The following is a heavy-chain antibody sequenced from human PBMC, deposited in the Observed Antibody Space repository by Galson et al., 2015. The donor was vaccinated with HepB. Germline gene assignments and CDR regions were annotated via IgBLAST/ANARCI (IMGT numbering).Heavy chain of an antibody. Sequence: SLRLSCAASGFTFSYYSMNWVRQAPGKGLEWISYISTSSTTIYYADSVKGRFTISRDNAKNSLYLQMDSLRADDTAVYYCAKSGWLQERGYFDLWGRGTLVTVSS. CDR3: AKSGWLQERGYFDL. D-gene: IGHD5-24*01. CDR2: ISTSSTTI. CDR1: GFTFSYYS. J-gene: IGHJ2*01. V-gene: IGHV3-48*04.